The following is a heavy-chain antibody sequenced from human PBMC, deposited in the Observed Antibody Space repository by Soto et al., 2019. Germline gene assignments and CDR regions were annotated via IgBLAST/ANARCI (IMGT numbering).Heavy chain of an antibody. CDR2: INPNGGIT. J-gene: IGHJ4*02. CDR3: AREEGDLIFGVVFDRPFDF. V-gene: IGHV1-46*01. Sequence: QVHLVQSGGEVKKPGASVKVSCKASGYTFTSSYIHWVRQAPGQGLEWMGIINPNGGITAYAQKFQGRVTMTRDTSTSTVYMQLSSLRSEDTAVYYCAREEGDLIFGVVFDRPFDFWGQGTLVTVS. CDR1: GYTFTSSY. D-gene: IGHD3-3*01.